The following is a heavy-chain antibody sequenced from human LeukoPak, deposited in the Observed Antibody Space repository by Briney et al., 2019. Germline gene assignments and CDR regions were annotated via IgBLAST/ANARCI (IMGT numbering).Heavy chain of an antibody. J-gene: IGHJ3*02. CDR2: IYSGGST. Sequence: GSLRLSCAASEFTVNSNYMSWVRQAPGKGLEWVSLIYSGGSTYYADSVKGRFTISRHNSRNTLYLQMNSLRAEDTAVYYCARHIGFDAFDIWGQGTMVTVSS. CDR3: ARHIGFDAFDI. V-gene: IGHV3-53*04. CDR1: EFTVNSNY.